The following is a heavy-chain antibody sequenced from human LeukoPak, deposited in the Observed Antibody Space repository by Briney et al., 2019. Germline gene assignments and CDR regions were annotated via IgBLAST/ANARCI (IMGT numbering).Heavy chain of an antibody. CDR1: GGSISSGGYS. D-gene: IGHD6-6*01. CDR2: IYYSGST. V-gene: IGHV4-61*08. J-gene: IGHJ4*02. Sequence: SQTLSLTCAVSGGSISSGGYSWSWIRQPPGKGLEWIGYIYYSGSTNYNPSLKSRVTISVDTSKNQFSLKLSSVTAADTAVYYCARIIGSSEDPYFDYWGQGTLVTVSS. CDR3: ARIIGSSEDPYFDY.